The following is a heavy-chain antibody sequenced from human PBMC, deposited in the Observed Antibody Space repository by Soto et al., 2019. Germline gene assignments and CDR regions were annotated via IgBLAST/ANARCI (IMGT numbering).Heavy chain of an antibody. V-gene: IGHV1-69*01. CDR1: GGTFSSYA. J-gene: IGHJ1*01. CDR2: VIPIFGTA. D-gene: IGHD3-22*01. CDR3: ATRFGYYYASSGPSPNEYFQH. Sequence: QVQLVQSGAEVKKPGSSVKVSCKASGGTFSSYAISWVRQAPGQGLEWMGGVIPIFGTANYAQKFQGRVTITADESTSTAYMELSSLRSEDTAVYYCATRFGYYYASSGPSPNEYFQHWGQGTLVTVSS.